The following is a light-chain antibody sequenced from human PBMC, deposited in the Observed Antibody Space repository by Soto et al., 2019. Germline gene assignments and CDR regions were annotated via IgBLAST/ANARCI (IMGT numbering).Light chain of an antibody. CDR2: QDS. CDR3: QAWDSSTVV. J-gene: IGLJ2*01. Sequence: SYELTQPPSVSVSPGPTASITFSGDKLGDKYACWYQQKPGQSPVLVIYQDSKRPSGIPERFSGSNSGTTATLTISGTQAMDEADYYCQAWDSSTVVFGGGTQLTVL. CDR1: KLGDKY. V-gene: IGLV3-1*01.